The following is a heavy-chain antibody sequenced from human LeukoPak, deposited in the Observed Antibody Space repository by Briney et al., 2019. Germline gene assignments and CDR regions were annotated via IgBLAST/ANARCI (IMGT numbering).Heavy chain of an antibody. CDR2: ISSSSSYI. D-gene: IGHD3-16*01. V-gene: IGHV3-21*04. Sequence: GGSLRLSCAASGFTFSSYSMNWVRQAPGKGLEWVSSISSSSSYIYYADSVKGRFTISRDNAKNSLYLQMSNLRAEDTAVHFCARGGGLDVWGQGATVTVSS. J-gene: IGHJ6*02. CDR1: GFTFSSYS. CDR3: ARGGGLDV.